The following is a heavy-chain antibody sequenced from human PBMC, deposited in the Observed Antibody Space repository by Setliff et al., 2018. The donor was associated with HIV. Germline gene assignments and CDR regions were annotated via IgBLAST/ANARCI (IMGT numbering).Heavy chain of an antibody. J-gene: IGHJ6*03. V-gene: IGHV3-48*01. D-gene: IGHD1-1*01. Sequence: GGSLRLSCAASGFTFSHYGMHWVRQAPGKGLEWVSFISGNSGAVTYADSVKGRFTISRDNNKNTLYLQMNSLRAEDTAVYYCAKDGHDQDHYYHMDVWGKGTTVTVSS. CDR3: AKDGHDQDHYYHMDV. CDR2: ISGNSGAV. CDR1: GFTFSHYG.